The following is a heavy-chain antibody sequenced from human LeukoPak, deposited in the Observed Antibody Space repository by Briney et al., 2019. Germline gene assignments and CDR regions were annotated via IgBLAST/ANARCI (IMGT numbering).Heavy chain of an antibody. CDR3: ARGVQGDFWSGYYRH. CDR1: GYTFTSYD. Sequence: EASVKVSCTASGYTFTSYDINWVRQATGQGLEWMGWMNPNSGNTGYAQKFQGRVTMTRNTSISTAYMELSSLRSEDTAVYYCARGVQGDFWSGYYRHWGQGTLVTVSP. CDR2: MNPNSGNT. D-gene: IGHD3-3*01. J-gene: IGHJ4*02. V-gene: IGHV1-8*01.